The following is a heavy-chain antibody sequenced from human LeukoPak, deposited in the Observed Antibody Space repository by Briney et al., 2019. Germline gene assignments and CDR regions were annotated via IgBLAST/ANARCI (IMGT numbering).Heavy chain of an antibody. CDR3: ARHVGRSSVSYPFDY. J-gene: IGHJ4*02. Sequence: SETLSLTCTVSGGSSSSYYWSWIRQPPGKGLEWIGYIQYSGSTNYNPSLKSRVTISVDTSKNQFSLRLSAVTAADTAVYYCARHVGRSSVSYPFDYWGQGTLVTVSS. V-gene: IGHV4-59*08. CDR2: IQYSGST. D-gene: IGHD3-10*01. CDR1: GGSSSSYY.